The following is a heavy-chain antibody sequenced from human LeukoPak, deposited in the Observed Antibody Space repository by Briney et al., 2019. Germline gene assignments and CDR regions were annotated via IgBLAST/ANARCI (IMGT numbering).Heavy chain of an antibody. Sequence: GGSLRLSCATSGFTFNNYNMNWVRQAPGRALEWVSSITTSGTYIFYADSVKGRFTISRDNAKNSLYLQMNSLGPEDTAVYYCVRDIIGTPKGGSFDYWGQGTLVTVSS. CDR3: VRDIIGTPKGGSFDY. V-gene: IGHV3-21*01. CDR2: ITTSGTYI. CDR1: GFTFNNYN. D-gene: IGHD3-16*02. J-gene: IGHJ4*02.